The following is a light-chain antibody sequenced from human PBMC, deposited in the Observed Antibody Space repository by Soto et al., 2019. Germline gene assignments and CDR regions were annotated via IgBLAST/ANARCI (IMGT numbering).Light chain of an antibody. V-gene: IGKV1-27*01. J-gene: IGKJ3*01. CDR1: QGISNY. CDR3: QKYNSAP. Sequence: DIQMTQSPSSLSASVGDRVTITSRASQGISNYLAWYQQKPGKVPKLLIYAASTLQSGVPSRFSGSGSGTDFTLTISSLQPEDVATYDCQKYNSAPFGPGTKVDIK. CDR2: AAS.